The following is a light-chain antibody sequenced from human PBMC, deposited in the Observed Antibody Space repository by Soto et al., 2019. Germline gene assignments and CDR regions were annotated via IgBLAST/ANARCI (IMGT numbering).Light chain of an antibody. CDR3: SAYTSSSTRV. V-gene: IGLV2-14*01. CDR1: SSDVGGYNY. Sequence: QSALTQPASVSGSPGQSITISCTGTSSDVGGYNYVSWYQQHPGKAPKRMIYEVSNRPSGVSNRFSGSKSGNTASLTISGLQAEDEAEYYCSAYTSSSTRVFGGGTKLTVL. CDR2: EVS. J-gene: IGLJ3*02.